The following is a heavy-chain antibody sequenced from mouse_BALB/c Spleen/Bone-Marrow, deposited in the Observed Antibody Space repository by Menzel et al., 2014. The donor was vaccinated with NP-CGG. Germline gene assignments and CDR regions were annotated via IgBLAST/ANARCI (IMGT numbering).Heavy chain of an antibody. D-gene: IGHD2-4*01. J-gene: IGHJ4*01. CDR3: AKYGGLRYAMDY. Sequence: QVVESGAELVKPGASVKLSCTASGFNIKDTYMHWVKQRPEQGLEWIGRIDPANGNTKYDPKFQGKATITADTSSNTAYLQLSSLTSEDTAVYYCAKYGGLRYAMDYWGQGTSVTVSS. V-gene: IGHV14-3*02. CDR2: IDPANGNT. CDR1: GFNIKDTY.